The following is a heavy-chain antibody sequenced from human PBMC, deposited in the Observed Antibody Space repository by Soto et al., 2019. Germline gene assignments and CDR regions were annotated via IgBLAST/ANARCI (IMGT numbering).Heavy chain of an antibody. CDR3: ATAEVDY. V-gene: IGHV3-74*01. CDR1: GFTFGKYW. J-gene: IGHJ4*02. CDR2: MNSDGTTI. Sequence: GGSLKLYCAASGFTFGKYWMHWVRQAPGKGLEWVSRMNSDGTTINYADSVKGRFTVSRDNAKNTLYLQMNSLRAEDTAVYYCATAEVDYWGPGTLVTVSS.